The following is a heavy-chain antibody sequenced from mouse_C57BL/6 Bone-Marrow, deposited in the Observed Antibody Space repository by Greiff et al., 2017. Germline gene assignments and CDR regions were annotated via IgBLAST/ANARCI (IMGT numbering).Heavy chain of an antibody. CDR1: GYTFTDYY. Sequence: VKLMESGPELVKPGASVKISCKASGYTFTDYYINWVKQRPGQGLEWIGWIFPGSGSTYYNEKFKGKATLTVDKSSSTAYMLHSSLASEDSAVYFCARTLDYGSSYGLWFAYWGQGTLVTVSA. CDR3: ARTLDYGSSYGLWFAY. D-gene: IGHD1-1*01. CDR2: IFPGSGST. V-gene: IGHV1-75*01. J-gene: IGHJ3*01.